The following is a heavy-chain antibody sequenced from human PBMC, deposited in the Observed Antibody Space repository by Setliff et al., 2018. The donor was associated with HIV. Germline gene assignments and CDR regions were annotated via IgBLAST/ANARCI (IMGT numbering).Heavy chain of an antibody. Sequence: GASVKVSCKTSGYTFTVNHLHWVRQAPGQGVEWVGKISPDSGDTFYAQKFQGRVTLTRDTSITTAYMELSTLRDDDTAVYYCARDLVVVAPYYCFDPWGQGTLVTVSS. CDR3: ARDLVVVAPYYCFDP. J-gene: IGHJ5*02. D-gene: IGHD2-15*01. CDR1: GYTFTVNH. CDR2: ISPDSGDT. V-gene: IGHV1-2*02.